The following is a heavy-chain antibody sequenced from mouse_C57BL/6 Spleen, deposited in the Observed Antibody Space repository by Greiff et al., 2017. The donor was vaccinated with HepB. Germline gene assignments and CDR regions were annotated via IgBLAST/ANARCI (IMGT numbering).Heavy chain of an antibody. CDR1: GFSLTSYG. Sequence: QVHVKQSGPGLVQPSQSLSITCTVSGFSLTSYGVHWVRQPPGKGLEWLGVIWSGGSTDYNAAFISRLSISKDNSKSQVFFKMNSLQADDTAIYYCAKMGLREVYYAMDYWGQGTSVTVSS. CDR2: IWSGGST. CDR3: AKMGLREVYYAMDY. J-gene: IGHJ4*01. D-gene: IGHD4-1*01. V-gene: IGHV2-4*01.